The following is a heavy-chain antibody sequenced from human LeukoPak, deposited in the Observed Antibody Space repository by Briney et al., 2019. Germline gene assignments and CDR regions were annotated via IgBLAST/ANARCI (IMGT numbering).Heavy chain of an antibody. D-gene: IGHD2-2*01. V-gene: IGHV4-34*01. CDR3: ARGELVIVPAVNYYYYHMDV. Sequence: SETLSLTCAVYGGSFSGYYWSWIRQPPGKGLEWIGEINQSGSTNYNPSLKSRVTISVDTSKNQFSLKLSSVTAADTAVYYCARGELVIVPAVNYYYYHMDVWGKGTTVTVSS. CDR2: INQSGST. J-gene: IGHJ6*03. CDR1: GGSFSGYY.